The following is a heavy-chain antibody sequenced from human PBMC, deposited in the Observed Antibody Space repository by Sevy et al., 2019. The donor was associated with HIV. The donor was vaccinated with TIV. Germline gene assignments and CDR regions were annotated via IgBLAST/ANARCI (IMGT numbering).Heavy chain of an antibody. CDR2: IYSDATT. V-gene: IGHV3-66*01. CDR3: ARGKTGYGYALSY. D-gene: IGHD5-18*01. Sequence: GGSLRLSCAASRFTVNNNYMTWVRQAPGKGLEGISIIYSDATTYHADSVKDRFNISRDNSNNMLYLQMNNLRVEDTAVYYCARGKTGYGYALSYWRQGTLVTVSS. J-gene: IGHJ4*02. CDR1: RFTVNNNY.